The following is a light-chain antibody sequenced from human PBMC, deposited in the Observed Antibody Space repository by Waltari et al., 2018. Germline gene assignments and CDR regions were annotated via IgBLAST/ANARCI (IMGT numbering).Light chain of an antibody. V-gene: IGKV3-15*01. Sequence: EVVLTPSPATLSLSTGERATLSCRASQSVSVNLAWYQQRPGQAPRLLIYSASTRATGIPARFSGSGSGTEFTLTISSLECEDFAVYYCQQSHNWPPLTFGGGTKVEIK. CDR1: QSVSVN. CDR2: SAS. J-gene: IGKJ4*01. CDR3: QQSHNWPPLT.